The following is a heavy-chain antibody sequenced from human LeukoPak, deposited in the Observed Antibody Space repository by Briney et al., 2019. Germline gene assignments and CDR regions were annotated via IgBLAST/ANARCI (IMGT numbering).Heavy chain of an antibody. V-gene: IGHV3-23*01. CDR1: GFTFSSYA. Sequence: GGSLRLSCAASGFTFSSYAMSWVRQAPGKGLEWVSAISGSGGSTYYPDSVKGRFTISRDNTKNTLYLQMNSLRAEHTAVYYCAKGRGYIVVVTGDYFDYWGQGTLVTVSS. CDR2: ISGSGGST. CDR3: AKGRGYIVVVTGDYFDY. J-gene: IGHJ4*02. D-gene: IGHD2-21*02.